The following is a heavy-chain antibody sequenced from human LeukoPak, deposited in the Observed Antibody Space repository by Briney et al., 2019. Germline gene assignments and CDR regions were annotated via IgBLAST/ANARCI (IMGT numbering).Heavy chain of an antibody. V-gene: IGHV4-61*01. J-gene: IGHJ4*02. CDR2: ISYSGST. D-gene: IGHD6-13*01. Sequence: PSETLSLTCTVSGGSVSSGSYYWSWIRQSPGKGLKWIGYISYSGSTNYNPSLKSRVTMSVDTSKNQFSLQLSSVTAADTAVYYCARVRSAAATNAFDYCGQGTLVTVSS. CDR3: ARVRSAAATNAFDY. CDR1: GGSVSSGSYY.